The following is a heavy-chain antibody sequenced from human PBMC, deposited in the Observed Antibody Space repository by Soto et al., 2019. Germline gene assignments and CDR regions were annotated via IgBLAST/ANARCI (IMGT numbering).Heavy chain of an antibody. J-gene: IGHJ4*02. Sequence: QVQLVQSGAEVKKPGASVKLSCRTSGYTFTHYYIHWVRQAPGQGLEWLAIINPASGSTNYAQDFLCRVTLTMDTSTPTVYMELSGLRAEDTAIFYCARDLAAGDHWGQGTLVTVSS. CDR2: INPASGST. CDR3: ARDLAAGDH. D-gene: IGHD6-25*01. V-gene: IGHV1-46*01. CDR1: GYTFTHYY.